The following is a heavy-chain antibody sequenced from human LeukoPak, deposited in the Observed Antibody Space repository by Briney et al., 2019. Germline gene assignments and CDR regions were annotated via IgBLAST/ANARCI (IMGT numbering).Heavy chain of an antibody. CDR3: AGRGKYYYDSSGRGSAFDI. CDR1: GYTFTSYY. V-gene: IGHV1-2*02. D-gene: IGHD3-22*01. J-gene: IGHJ3*02. Sequence: ASVKVSCKGSGYTFTSYYMHWVRQAPGQGLERRGGMNPTSVGTNYAQKFQGRVTMTRDTSISTAYMELSRLRSDDTAVYYCAGRGKYYYDSSGRGSAFDIWGQGTMVTVPS. CDR2: MNPTSVGT.